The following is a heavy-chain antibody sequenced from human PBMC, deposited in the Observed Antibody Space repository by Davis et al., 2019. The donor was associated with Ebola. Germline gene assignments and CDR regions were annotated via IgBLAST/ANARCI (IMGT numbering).Heavy chain of an antibody. CDR3: TRGSVRFLEWLSQNAFDI. V-gene: IGHV3-30-3*01. CDR2: ISYDGDNS. CDR1: EFTFTTYV. Sequence: GESLKISCAASEFTFTTYVMHWVRQAPGKGLEWVAVISYDGDNSYYADSVKGRFTISRENSKNTQYLQMNSLRTEDTAVYYCTRGSVRFLEWLSQNAFDIWGQGTMVTVSS. J-gene: IGHJ3*02. D-gene: IGHD3-3*01.